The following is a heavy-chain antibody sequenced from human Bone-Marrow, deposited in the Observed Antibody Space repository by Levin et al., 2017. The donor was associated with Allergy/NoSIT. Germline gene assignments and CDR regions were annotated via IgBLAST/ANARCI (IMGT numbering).Heavy chain of an antibody. Sequence: GGSLRLSCAASGFTFSNTWMSWVRQAPGKGLEWVGRIKSKTDGGTTDYAAPVKGRFTISRDDSKNTLFLQMNSLKTEDTAVYYCTRCFGRLNFNWFDPWGQGTLVTVSS. CDR2: IKSKTDGGTT. V-gene: IGHV3-15*01. CDR1: GFTFSNTW. D-gene: IGHD3-10*01. J-gene: IGHJ5*02. CDR3: TRCFGRLNFNWFDP.